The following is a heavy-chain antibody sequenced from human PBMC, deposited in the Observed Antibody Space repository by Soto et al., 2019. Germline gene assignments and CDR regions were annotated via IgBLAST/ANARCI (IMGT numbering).Heavy chain of an antibody. J-gene: IGHJ4*02. CDR3: ASGYDSSGYYYINFDY. V-gene: IGHV4-31*03. D-gene: IGHD3-22*01. CDR1: GGSISSGGYY. Sequence: QVQLQESGPGLVKPSQTLSLTCTVSGGSISSGGYYWSWIRQHPGKGLEWIGYIYYSGSTYYNPSLKSRVTISVDTSKNQFSLKLSSVTAADTAVYYCASGYDSSGYYYINFDYWGQGTLVTVSS. CDR2: IYYSGST.